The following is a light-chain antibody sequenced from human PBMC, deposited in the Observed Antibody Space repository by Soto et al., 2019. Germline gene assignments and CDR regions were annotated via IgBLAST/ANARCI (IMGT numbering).Light chain of an antibody. CDR1: QSVSSN. CDR3: QQRSNWPWT. Sequence: EIVMTQSPATLSVSPGERATLSCRASQSVSSNLAWYQQKPGQAPRLLIYGASTRATGIPARFSGSGSGADYTLTITNLESEDFAVYYCQQRSNWPWTFGQGTKVDIK. CDR2: GAS. V-gene: IGKV3-15*01. J-gene: IGKJ1*01.